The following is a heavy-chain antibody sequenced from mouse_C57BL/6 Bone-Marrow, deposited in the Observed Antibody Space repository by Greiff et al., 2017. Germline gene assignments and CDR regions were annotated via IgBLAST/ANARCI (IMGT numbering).Heavy chain of an antibody. CDR2: IHPNSGST. CDR3: SVYYDYYAMDY. J-gene: IGHJ4*01. CDR1: GYTFTSYW. Sequence: VQLQQPGAELVKPGASVKLSCKASGYTFTSYWMHWVKQRPGQGLEWIGMIHPNSGSTNYNEKFKSKATLTVDKSSSTAYMQLSSLTSEDSAVYYCSVYYDYYAMDYWGQGTSVTVSS. D-gene: IGHD2-1*01. V-gene: IGHV1-64*01.